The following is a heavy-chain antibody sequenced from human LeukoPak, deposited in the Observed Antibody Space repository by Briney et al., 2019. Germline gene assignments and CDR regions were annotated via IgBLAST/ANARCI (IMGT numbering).Heavy chain of an antibody. CDR1: GYTFTSYG. D-gene: IGHD3-3*01. J-gene: IGHJ6*02. CDR3: ARGSNYDFWSGYLGPYRRPDYYGMDV. CDR2: ISAYNGNT. Sequence: ASVKVSCTASGYTFTSYGISWVRQAPGQGLEWMGWISAYNGNTNYAQKLQGRVTMTTDTSTSTAYMELRSLRSDDTAVYYCARGSNYDFWSGYLGPYRRPDYYGMDVWGQGTTVTVSS. V-gene: IGHV1-18*01.